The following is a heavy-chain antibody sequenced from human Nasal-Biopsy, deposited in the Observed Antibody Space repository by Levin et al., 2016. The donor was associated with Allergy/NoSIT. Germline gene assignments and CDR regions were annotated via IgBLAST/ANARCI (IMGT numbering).Heavy chain of an antibody. D-gene: IGHD1-26*01. CDR2: INPKTGDT. CDR1: GYTFTAYY. Sequence: ASVKVSCKTSGYTFTAYYIHWVRQAPGQGLEWMGWINPKTGDTNYAQKFQGRVTMTRDTSINTVFLELRGLRSDDTATYYCARRTVKVGANCFDYWGQGTLVTVSS. V-gene: IGHV1-2*02. CDR3: ARRTVKVGANCFDY. J-gene: IGHJ4*02.